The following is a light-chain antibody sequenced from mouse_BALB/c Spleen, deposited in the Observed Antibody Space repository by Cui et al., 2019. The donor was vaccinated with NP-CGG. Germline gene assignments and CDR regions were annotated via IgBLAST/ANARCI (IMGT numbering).Light chain of an antibody. CDR1: TGAVTTSNY. CDR2: GTN. V-gene: IGLV1*01. J-gene: IGLJ1*01. CDR3: ALWYSNHWV. Sequence: QAVVTQESALTTSPGETVTLTCRSSTGAVTTSNYANWVQEKPDHFFTGLIGGTNNRTPGVPARFSGSLIGDNAALTITGAQTEDEAIYFCALWYSNHWVFGGGTKLTVL.